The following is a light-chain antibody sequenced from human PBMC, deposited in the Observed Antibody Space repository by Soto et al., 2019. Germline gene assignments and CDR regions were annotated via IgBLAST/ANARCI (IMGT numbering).Light chain of an antibody. Sequence: IQLTQSPSSLSASAGDRVTITCRASQDISSYLAWYQQKPGKAPKLLIYFASTLQSGVPSRVGGSGSGTDFTLTISSLQSEDSATYYCQQLNSHPYTFGQGTKLEI. J-gene: IGKJ2*01. V-gene: IGKV1-9*01. CDR2: FAS. CDR1: QDISSY. CDR3: QQLNSHPYT.